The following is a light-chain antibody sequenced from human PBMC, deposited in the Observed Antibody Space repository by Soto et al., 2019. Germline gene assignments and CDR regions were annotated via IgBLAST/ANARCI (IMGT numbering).Light chain of an antibody. CDR3: MQALQTPRGLT. CDR1: QSLLHSNGYNY. V-gene: IGKV2-28*01. Sequence: DIVMPPSPLSLPVTPGEPASISCRSSQSLLHSNGYNYLDWYLQKPGQSPQLLIYLGSNRASRVLGRLSGSGSGRDFTPKTSRVESEDVGVYYGMQALQTPRGLTFGRGTKVDIK. J-gene: IGKJ3*01. CDR2: LGS.